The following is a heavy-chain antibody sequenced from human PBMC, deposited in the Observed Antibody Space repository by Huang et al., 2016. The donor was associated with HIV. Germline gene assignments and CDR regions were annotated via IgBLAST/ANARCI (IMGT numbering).Heavy chain of an antibody. D-gene: IGHD6-13*01. CDR3: ARGYSSSWLYN. Sequence: EEQLVESGGGLVQPGGSLRLSCAASGFSFSSCNMNWVRQAPGKGLEWLSYISETGMVITYADSVKGRFTVSRDNAKNSLYLQMDSLRAEDTAVYYCARGYSSSWLYNWGQGTLVTVSS. CDR1: GFSFSSCN. J-gene: IGHJ4*02. V-gene: IGHV3-48*01. CDR2: ISETGMVI.